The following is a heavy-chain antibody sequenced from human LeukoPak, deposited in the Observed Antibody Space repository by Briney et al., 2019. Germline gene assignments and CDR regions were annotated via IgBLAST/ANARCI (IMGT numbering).Heavy chain of an antibody. CDR1: GGSISTYY. CDR2: FYYSGST. V-gene: IGHV4-59*01. CDR3: ARHETGPYFDY. D-gene: IGHD1-1*01. Sequence: SETLSLTCTVSGGSISTYYWSWIRQPPGKGLEWIGYFYYSGSTTYNPSLKSRVTISVDTSKNQFSLKLSSVTAADTAVYYCARHETGPYFDYWGQGTLVTVSS. J-gene: IGHJ4*02.